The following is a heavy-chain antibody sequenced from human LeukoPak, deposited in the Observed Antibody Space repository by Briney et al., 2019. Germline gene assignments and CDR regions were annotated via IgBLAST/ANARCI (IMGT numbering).Heavy chain of an antibody. CDR1: GYTFSGHF. V-gene: IGHV1-2*02. CDR3: ARDTGTGDYVFDF. Sequence: GASVKVSCKASGYTFSGHFIHWVRQAPGKGPEWVAWINPKTGATKYAQKFQGRVTVTRDTSITTAYLDVTSLYSDDTAVYYCARDTGTGDYVFDFWGQGTLVTVSS. J-gene: IGHJ4*02. D-gene: IGHD4-17*01. CDR2: INPKTGAT.